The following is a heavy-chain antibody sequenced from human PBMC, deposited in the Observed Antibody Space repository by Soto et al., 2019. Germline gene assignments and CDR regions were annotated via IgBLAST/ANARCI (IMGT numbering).Heavy chain of an antibody. CDR1: GFTFSSYA. D-gene: IGHD1-26*01. CDR2: ISGSGGSM. J-gene: IGHJ4*02. Sequence: EVQLLESGGGLVQPGGSLRLSCAASGFTFSSYAMRWVRQAPGKGLEWVSAISGSGGSMYYADSVKGRFTISRDNSKNPLYLQMNSLRAEDTAVYYCASRGSGSYYDYWGQGTLVTVSS. V-gene: IGHV3-23*01. CDR3: ASRGSGSYYDY.